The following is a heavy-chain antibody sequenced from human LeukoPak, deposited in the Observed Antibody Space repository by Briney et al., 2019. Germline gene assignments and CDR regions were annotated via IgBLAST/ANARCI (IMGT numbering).Heavy chain of an antibody. CDR2: ISGYNGNT. D-gene: IGHD3-3*01. CDR1: GYTFTSFG. CDR3: ARVAGPGFGVTPYYYGMDV. V-gene: IGHV1-18*01. J-gene: IGHJ6*02. Sequence: ASVKVSCKASGYTFTSFGINWARQAPGQAPGQGLEWMGWISGYNGNTNYAQKLQGRVTMTTDTSTSTAYMELRSLRSDDTAVYYCARVAGPGFGVTPYYYGMDVWGQGTTVTVSS.